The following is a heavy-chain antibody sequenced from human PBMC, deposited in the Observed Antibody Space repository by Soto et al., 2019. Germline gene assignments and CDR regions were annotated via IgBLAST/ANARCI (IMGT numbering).Heavy chain of an antibody. CDR1: GFTFNSYA. CDR3: ARFIGTAAAGIDY. V-gene: IGHV3-23*01. CDR2: IRGSGSST. J-gene: IGHJ4*02. D-gene: IGHD6-13*01. Sequence: GSLRLSCAASGFTFNSYAMSWVRQAPGKGLEWVSGIRGSGSSTYYADSVKGRYTISRDNSKNTLFLQMSSLRAEDTAVYYCARFIGTAAAGIDYWGQGTLVTVSS.